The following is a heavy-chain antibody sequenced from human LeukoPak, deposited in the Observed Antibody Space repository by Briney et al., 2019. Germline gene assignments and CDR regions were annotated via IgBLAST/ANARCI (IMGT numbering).Heavy chain of an antibody. V-gene: IGHV3-30*04. CDR2: ISYDGSNK. Sequence: GRSLRLSCAASGFTFSSYAMHWVRQAPGKGLEWVAVISYDGSNKYYADSVKGRFTISRDNSKTTLYLQMNSLRAEDTAVYYCAILLSPFGEDTFDIWGQGTMVTVSS. D-gene: IGHD3-10*01. CDR1: GFTFSSYA. CDR3: AILLSPFGEDTFDI. J-gene: IGHJ3*02.